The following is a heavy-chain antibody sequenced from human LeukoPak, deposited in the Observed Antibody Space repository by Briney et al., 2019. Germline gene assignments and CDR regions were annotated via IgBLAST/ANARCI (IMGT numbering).Heavy chain of an antibody. CDR1: GGSFSYYY. Sequence: PSETLSLTCAVYGGSFSYYYWSWIRQPPGKTLEWIEEINHSGSTNYNPSLKSRVTISVDTSKNQFSLKLSSVTAADTAVYYCAIRKYYDILTGYRKIPTSGFDPWGQGTLVTVSS. CDR2: INHSGST. V-gene: IGHV4-34*01. CDR3: AIRKYYDILTGYRKIPTSGFDP. D-gene: IGHD3-9*01. J-gene: IGHJ5*02.